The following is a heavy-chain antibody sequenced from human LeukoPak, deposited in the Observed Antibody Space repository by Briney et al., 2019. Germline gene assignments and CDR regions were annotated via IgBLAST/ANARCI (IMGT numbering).Heavy chain of an antibody. J-gene: IGHJ4*02. CDR3: ARDGGLYSVVRGADYNCFDY. CDR1: GFTFSSYA. V-gene: IGHV3-23*01. D-gene: IGHD3-10*01. Sequence: GSLRLSCAASGFTFSSYAINWVRQAPGKGLEWVSGIGGSGSSRNYADSVKGRFTISRDNSKNTLYLQMNSLRAEDTAVYYCARDGGLYSVVRGADYNCFDYWGQGALVTVSS. CDR2: IGGSGSSR.